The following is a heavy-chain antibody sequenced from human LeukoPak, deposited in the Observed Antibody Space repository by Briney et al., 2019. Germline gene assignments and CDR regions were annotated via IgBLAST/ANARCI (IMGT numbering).Heavy chain of an antibody. CDR3: AREGATNYYDSSGYYNWFDP. D-gene: IGHD3-22*01. CDR1: GFTFSSYA. V-gene: IGHV3-30*04. J-gene: IGHJ5*02. Sequence: PGGSLRLSCAASGFTFSSYAMHWVRQAPGKGLERVAVISYDGSNKYYADSVKGRFTISRDNSKNTLYLQMNSLRAEDTAVYYCAREGATNYYDSSGYYNWFDPWGQGTLVTVSS. CDR2: ISYDGSNK.